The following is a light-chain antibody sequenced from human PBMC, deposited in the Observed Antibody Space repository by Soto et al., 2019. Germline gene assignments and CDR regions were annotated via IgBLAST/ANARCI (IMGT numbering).Light chain of an antibody. CDR2: DAS. CDR1: QSVRSN. V-gene: IGKV3D-15*01. CDR3: VQYASTPLT. J-gene: IGKJ1*01. Sequence: EIVMTQSPATLSVSAGERATITCRARQSVRSNLAWYQQKPGLAPRLLMYDASTRATGSPAMFSGSGAGRDFTLTSSRLEPEAFAVYSCVQYASTPLTCGPGTKVDIK.